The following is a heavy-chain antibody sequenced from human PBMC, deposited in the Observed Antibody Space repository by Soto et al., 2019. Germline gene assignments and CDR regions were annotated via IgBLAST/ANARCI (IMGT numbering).Heavy chain of an antibody. J-gene: IGHJ4*02. CDR2: ISGSGGST. Sequence: EVQLLESGGGLVQPGGSLRLPCAASGITFTAYAMSWVRQAPGKGLEWVSSISGSGGSTYYADSVKGRLTISRDNSKNTLYLQMNSLRAEDTAVYYCATIIIPAATNFYWGQGTLVTVSS. CDR3: ATIIIPAATNFY. D-gene: IGHD2-2*01. V-gene: IGHV3-23*01. CDR1: GITFTAYA.